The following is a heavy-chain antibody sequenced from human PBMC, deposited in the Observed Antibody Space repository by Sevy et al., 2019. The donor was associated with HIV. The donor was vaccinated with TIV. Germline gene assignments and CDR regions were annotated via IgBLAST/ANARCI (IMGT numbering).Heavy chain of an antibody. J-gene: IGHJ6*02. Sequence: GGSLRLSCAASGFTFSSYSMNWVRQAPGKGLEWVSYISSSSSTIYYADSVKGRFTISRDNAKNSLYLQMNSRRAEDTAVYYCARRWDYDFWSGSSGYYYYYGMDVWGQGTTVTVSS. V-gene: IGHV3-48*01. D-gene: IGHD3-3*01. CDR2: ISSSSSTI. CDR1: GFTFSSYS. CDR3: ARRWDYDFWSGSSGYYYYYGMDV.